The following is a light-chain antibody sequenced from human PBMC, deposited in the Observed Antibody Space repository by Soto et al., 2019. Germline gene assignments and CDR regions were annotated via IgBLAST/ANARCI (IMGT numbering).Light chain of an antibody. V-gene: IGKV1-5*01. CDR2: DAS. J-gene: IGKJ1*01. CDR3: QQYNILST. Sequence: DIQMTQSPSTLSASVGDRVTITCRASQSIRYWVAWYQHKPGKAPKLLIYDASTLESGVPTRFSGSGSGTEFTLTISSLHPDDFATYYCQQYNILSTFGQGTTVDIK. CDR1: QSIRYW.